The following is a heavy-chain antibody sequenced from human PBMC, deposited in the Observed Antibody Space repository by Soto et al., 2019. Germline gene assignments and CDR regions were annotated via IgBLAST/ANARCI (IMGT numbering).Heavy chain of an antibody. CDR1: GFTFDDYA. V-gene: IGHV3-9*01. Sequence: GGSLRLSCAASGFTFDDYAMHWVRQAPGKGLEWVSGISWNSGSIGYADSVKGRFTISRDNAKNSLYLQMNSLRAEDTALYYCAKDRGYSGYDLGVGFDYWGQGTLVTVSS. CDR2: ISWNSGSI. J-gene: IGHJ4*02. D-gene: IGHD5-12*01. CDR3: AKDRGYSGYDLGVGFDY.